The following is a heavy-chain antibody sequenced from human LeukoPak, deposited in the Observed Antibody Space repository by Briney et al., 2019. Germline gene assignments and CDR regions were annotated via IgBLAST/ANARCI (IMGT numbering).Heavy chain of an antibody. Sequence: GASVKVSCKASGYTFTSYGISWVRQAPGQGLEWMGWISAYNGNTNYAQKLQGRVTMTTDTSTSTAYMELRSLRSDDTAVYYCARGTYSSSWYVYYYYYMDVWGKGTTVTVSS. J-gene: IGHJ6*03. CDR1: GYTFTSYG. V-gene: IGHV1-18*01. D-gene: IGHD6-13*01. CDR3: ARGTYSSSWYVYYYYYMDV. CDR2: ISAYNGNT.